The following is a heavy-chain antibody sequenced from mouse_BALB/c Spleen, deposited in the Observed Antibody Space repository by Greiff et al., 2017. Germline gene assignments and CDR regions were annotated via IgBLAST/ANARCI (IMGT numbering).Heavy chain of an antibody. CDR2: ISSGGST. CDR3: ARGRVYYGSSTYWYFDV. V-gene: IGHV5-6-5*01. Sequence: DVHLVESGGGLVKPGGSLKLSCAASGFTFSSYAMSWVRQTPEKRLECVASISSGGSTYYPDSVKGRFTISRDNARNILYLQMSSLRSEDTAMYYCARGRVYYGSSTYWYFDVWGAGTTVTVSS. D-gene: IGHD1-1*01. CDR1: GFTFSSYA. J-gene: IGHJ1*01.